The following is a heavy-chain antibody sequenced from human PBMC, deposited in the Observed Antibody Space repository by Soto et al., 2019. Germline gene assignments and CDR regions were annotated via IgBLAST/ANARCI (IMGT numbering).Heavy chain of an antibody. CDR2: IHFSGST. J-gene: IGHJ4*02. D-gene: IGHD1-26*01. CDR3: ARQYSNAFDY. Sequence: QVPLQESGPGLVKPSETLSLTCTVSGGSISSYYWSWIRQAPGKGLEWIGYIHFSGSTKYNPSLNSRVTTSIDTSNNQFSLKVTSVTAADTAVYYCARQYSNAFDYWGQGTLVTVSS. V-gene: IGHV4-59*08. CDR1: GGSISSYY.